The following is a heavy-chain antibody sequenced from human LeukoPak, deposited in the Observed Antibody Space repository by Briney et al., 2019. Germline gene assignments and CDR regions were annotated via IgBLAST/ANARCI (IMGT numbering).Heavy chain of an antibody. J-gene: IGHJ4*02. Sequence: SETLSLTCTVSGASVSGDPYYWGWIRQPPGKGLEWIGNIYYSGSTYYNASLQSRVTISVDTSKNQFSLKLSSVTAADTAVYYCARPRGYSYGSPLGYWGQGTLDTVSS. D-gene: IGHD5-18*01. V-gene: IGHV4-39*07. CDR1: GASVSGDPYY. CDR2: IYYSGST. CDR3: ARPRGYSYGSPLGY.